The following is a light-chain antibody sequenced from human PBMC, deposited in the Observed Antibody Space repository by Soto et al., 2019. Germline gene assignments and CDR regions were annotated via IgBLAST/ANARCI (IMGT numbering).Light chain of an antibody. J-gene: IGLJ1*01. Sequence: SYELTQPHSVSVSPGQTASITCSGDKLGDKYACWYQQKQGQSPVLVIYEDNKRPSGIPERFSGSNSGNTATLTISGPQAMDEADYYCQAWDSGSFYVFGPGTKVTVL. CDR3: QAWDSGSFYV. CDR1: KLGDKY. V-gene: IGLV3-1*01. CDR2: EDN.